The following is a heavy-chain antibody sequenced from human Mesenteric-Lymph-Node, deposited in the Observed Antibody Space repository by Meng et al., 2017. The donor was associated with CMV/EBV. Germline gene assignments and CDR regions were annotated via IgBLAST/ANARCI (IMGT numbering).Heavy chain of an antibody. J-gene: IGHJ3*02. V-gene: IGHV3-23*01. Sequence: GESLKISCAASGFTFSSYAMTWVRQAPGKGLEWVSVISGSGGSTYYADSVKGRFTISRDISKNTLYLQMNSLRAEDTAVYYCARQNYDFWSGYDNDAFDIWGQGTMVTVSS. CDR3: ARQNYDFWSGYDNDAFDI. D-gene: IGHD3-3*01. CDR1: GFTFSSYA. CDR2: ISGSGGST.